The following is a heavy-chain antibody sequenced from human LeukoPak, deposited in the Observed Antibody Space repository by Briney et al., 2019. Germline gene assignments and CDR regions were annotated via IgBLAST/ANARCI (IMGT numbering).Heavy chain of an antibody. D-gene: IGHD2-15*01. V-gene: IGHV4-4*07. CDR1: GGSISSYY. Sequence: SETLSLTCTVSGGSISSYYWSWIRQPAGKGLEWIGRIYTSGSTNYNPSLKSRITMSVDTSKNQFSLKLSSVTAADTAVYYCARDTPCSGGSCYLVPWFDPWGQGTLVTVSS. CDR3: ARDTPCSGGSCYLVPWFDP. J-gene: IGHJ5*02. CDR2: IYTSGST.